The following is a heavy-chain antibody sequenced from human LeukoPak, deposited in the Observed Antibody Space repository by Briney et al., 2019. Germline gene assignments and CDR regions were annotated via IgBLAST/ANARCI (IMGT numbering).Heavy chain of an antibody. CDR3: VRAGEMATALFDY. CDR2: INSDGSST. D-gene: IGHD5-24*01. CDR1: GFTFSSYW. Sequence: GGSLRLSCVASGFTFSSYWMHWVRQAPGKGLVWVSRINSDGSSTSYADSVKGRFTISRDDAKNTLYLQMNSLRAEDTAVYYCVRAGEMATALFDYWGQGTLVTVSS. J-gene: IGHJ4*02. V-gene: IGHV3-74*01.